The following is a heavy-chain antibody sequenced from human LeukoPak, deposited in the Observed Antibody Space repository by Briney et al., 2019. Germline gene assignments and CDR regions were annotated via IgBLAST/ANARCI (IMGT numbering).Heavy chain of an antibody. D-gene: IGHD3-22*01. CDR2: IYYSGRT. Sequence: SETLSLTCSVSGDSVSRSDSYWDWIRQPPGKGLEWIGAIYYSGRTYYSPSLKSRATMSVDPSNNQFSLNLRSVTAADTAVYYCARRRYYDGSGYLEWGQGTLLSVSS. J-gene: IGHJ1*01. CDR3: ARRRYYDGSGYLE. V-gene: IGHV4-39*01. CDR1: GDSVSRSDSY.